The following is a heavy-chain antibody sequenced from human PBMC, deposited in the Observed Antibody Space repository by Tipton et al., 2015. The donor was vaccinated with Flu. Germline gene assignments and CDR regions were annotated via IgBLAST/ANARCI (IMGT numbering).Heavy chain of an antibody. CDR1: KSTFISYW. V-gene: IGHV5-51*01. CDR2: IYPGDLDT. D-gene: IGHD2-2*02. CDR3: ARQDCNSGTCYIDD. Sequence: QLVQSGAEVKKPGESLKISCEDSKSTFISYWIGWVRQMPGKGLEWMGIIYPGDLDTRYSPSFEGQVTISADKSVSTAYLQWSSLQASDTAIDYCARQDCNSGTCYIDDWGQGTLVTVSS. J-gene: IGHJ4*02.